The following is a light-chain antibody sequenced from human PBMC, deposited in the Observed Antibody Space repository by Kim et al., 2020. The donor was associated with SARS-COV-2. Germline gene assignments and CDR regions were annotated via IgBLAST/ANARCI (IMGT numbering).Light chain of an antibody. CDR3: QVWVSSSDHVV. CDR2: YDS. Sequence: APGKTARITCGGNNIGSNSVHWYQQKPGQAPVLVIYYDSDRPSGIPERFSGSNSGNTATLTISRVEAGDEADYYCQVWVSSSDHVVFGGGTQLTVL. J-gene: IGLJ2*01. CDR1: NIGSNS. V-gene: IGLV3-21*04.